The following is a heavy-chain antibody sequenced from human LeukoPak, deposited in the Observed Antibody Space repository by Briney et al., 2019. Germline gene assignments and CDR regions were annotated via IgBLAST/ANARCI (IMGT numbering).Heavy chain of an antibody. CDR1: GFTFDDYA. Sequence: GGSLRLSCAASGFTFDDYAMHWVRQAPGKGLEWVSLISGDGGSTYYADSVKGRFTISRDNSKNSLYLQMNSLRTEDTALYYCAKSVNIVVVTAILDYWGQGTLVTVSS. V-gene: IGHV3-43*02. J-gene: IGHJ4*02. CDR3: AKSVNIVVVTAILDY. CDR2: ISGDGGST. D-gene: IGHD2-21*02.